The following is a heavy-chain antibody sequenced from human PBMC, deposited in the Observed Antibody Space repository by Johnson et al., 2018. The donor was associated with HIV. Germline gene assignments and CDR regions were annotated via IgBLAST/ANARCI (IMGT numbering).Heavy chain of an antibody. CDR3: ARAGARAFDI. CDR2: ISFDGGTK. D-gene: IGHD1-26*01. J-gene: IGHJ3*02. Sequence: QVQLVESGGGVVQPGRSLRLSCAASGFTFGSYAMHWVRQAPGKGLEWVALISFDGGTKYYADSVKGRFTVSRDNSKNTLYLHMNSLRPDDTAVYYCARAGARAFDIWGQGKMVTVSS. CDR1: GFTFGSYA. V-gene: IGHV3-30*04.